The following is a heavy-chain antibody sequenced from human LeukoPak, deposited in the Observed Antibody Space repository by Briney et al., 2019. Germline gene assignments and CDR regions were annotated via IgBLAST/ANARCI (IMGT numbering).Heavy chain of an antibody. CDR2: ISDDGIKI. J-gene: IGHJ4*02. CDR3: GKGPGYSVYDNLPDH. D-gene: IGHD5/OR15-5a*01. Sequence: PGGSLRLSCAASGFRFSSYSMHWVRQAPGKGLEWVAVISDDGIKIYYGDSVKGRFTISRDNSKNTLNLQMDSLRADDTAVYYCGKGPGYSVYDNLPDHWGQGTLVTVSS. CDR1: GFRFSSYS. V-gene: IGHV3-30*18.